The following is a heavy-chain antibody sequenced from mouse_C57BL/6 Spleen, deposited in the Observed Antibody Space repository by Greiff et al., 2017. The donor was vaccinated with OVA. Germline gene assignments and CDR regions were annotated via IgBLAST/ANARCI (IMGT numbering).Heavy chain of an antibody. V-gene: IGHV14-3*01. CDR2: IDPANGNT. CDR1: GFNIKNTY. J-gene: IGHJ3*01. CDR3: ARGEYYGSSPWFAY. D-gene: IGHD1-1*01. Sequence: VQLKESVAELVRPGASVKLSCTASGFNIKNTYMHWVKQRPEQGLEWIGRIDPANGNTKYAPKFQGKATITADTSSNTAYLQLSSLTSEDTAIYYCARGEYYGSSPWFAYWGQGTLVTVSA.